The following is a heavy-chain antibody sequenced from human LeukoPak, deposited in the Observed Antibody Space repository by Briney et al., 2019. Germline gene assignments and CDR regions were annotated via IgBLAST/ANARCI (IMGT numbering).Heavy chain of an antibody. V-gene: IGHV4-61*02. CDR1: GASVSTSPYY. CDR3: ATDCSGSSCYPAGFDY. Sequence: PSETLSLTCKVSGASVSTSPYYWTWIRQPAGKGLEWIGRIYTGGYTNYNPSVKSRVTMSVDTSKNQFSLKLSSVTAADTAVYYCATDCSGSSCYPAGFDYWGQGILVTVSS. J-gene: IGHJ4*02. CDR2: IYTGGYT. D-gene: IGHD2-15*01.